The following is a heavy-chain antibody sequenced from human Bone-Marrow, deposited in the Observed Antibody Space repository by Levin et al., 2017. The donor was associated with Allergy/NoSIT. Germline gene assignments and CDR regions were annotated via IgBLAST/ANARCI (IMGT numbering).Heavy chain of an antibody. V-gene: IGHV1-69*04. CDR2: TVPSLGST. D-gene: IGHD3-3*01. CDR1: GGNFRNLV. Sequence: ASVKVSCKASGGNFRNLVVTWVRQAPGQGLEWVGRTVPSLGSTNFAQRFQDRLKLTTDRSTTTAYMDMSRLTSEDTAVYYFARGSLQFPAPPDLWGQGTLVVVSS. J-gene: IGHJ4*02. CDR3: ARGSLQFPAPPDL.